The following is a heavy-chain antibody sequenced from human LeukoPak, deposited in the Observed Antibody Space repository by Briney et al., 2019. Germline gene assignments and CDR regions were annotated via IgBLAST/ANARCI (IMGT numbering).Heavy chain of an antibody. V-gene: IGHV3-53*01. CDR3: ARRAGEYSHPYDY. D-gene: IGHD2/OR15-2a*01. Sequence: PGGSLRLSCTVSGFTVSINSMSWVRQAPGKGLEWVSFIYSGGNTHYSDSVKGRFTISRDNSKNTLYLQMNSQRAEDTAVYYCARRAGEYSHPYDYWGQGTLVTVSS. J-gene: IGHJ4*02. CDR2: IYSGGNT. CDR1: GFTVSINS.